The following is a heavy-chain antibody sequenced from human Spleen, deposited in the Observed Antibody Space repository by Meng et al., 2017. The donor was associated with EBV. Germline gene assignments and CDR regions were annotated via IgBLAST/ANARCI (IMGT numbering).Heavy chain of an antibody. CDR2: INPNSGGT. CDR3: VRDTAMVNWLEF. J-gene: IGHJ5*01. V-gene: IGHV1-2*06. D-gene: IGHD5-18*01. CDR1: GYTFTSYY. Sequence: QVQLVQSGAEVKKPGASVKVSCKTSGYTFTSYYMHWVRQAPGQGLEWMGRINPNSGGTNYAQKFQGRVTMTRDTSIATAYMDLSRLRSDDTAVYFCVRDTAMVNWLEFWGRGTLVTVSS.